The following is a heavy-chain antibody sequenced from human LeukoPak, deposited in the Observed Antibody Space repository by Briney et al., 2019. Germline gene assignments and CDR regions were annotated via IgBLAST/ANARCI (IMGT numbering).Heavy chain of an antibody. J-gene: IGHJ4*02. D-gene: IGHD3-10*01. CDR1: GGSFSGYY. Sequence: PSETLSLTCAVYGGSFSGYYWSWIRQPPGKGLEWIGEINHSGSTNYNPSLKSRVTISVDTSKNQFSLKLSSVTAADTAVYYCATTVKNYYGSGSYYFRLDYWGQGTLVTVSS. CDR3: ATTVKNYYGSGSYYFRLDY. V-gene: IGHV4-34*01. CDR2: INHSGST.